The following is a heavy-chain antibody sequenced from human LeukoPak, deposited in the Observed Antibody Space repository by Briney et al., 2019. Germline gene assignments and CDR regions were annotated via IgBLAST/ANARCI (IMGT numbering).Heavy chain of an antibody. J-gene: IGHJ6*03. CDR3: ARGRGLELPNYYYYYMDV. CDR2: INHSGST. Sequence: SETLSLTCAVYGGSFSGCYWSWIRQPPGKGLEWIGEINHSGSTNYNPSLKSRVTISVDTSKNQFSLKLSSVTAADTAVYYCARGRGLELPNYYYYYMDVWGKGTTVTVSS. CDR1: GGSFSGCY. D-gene: IGHD1-7*01. V-gene: IGHV4-34*01.